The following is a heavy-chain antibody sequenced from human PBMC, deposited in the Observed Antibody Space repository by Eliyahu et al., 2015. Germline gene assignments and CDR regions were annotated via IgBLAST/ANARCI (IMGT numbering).Heavy chain of an antibody. V-gene: IGHV4-59*01. D-gene: IGHD6-19*01. J-gene: IGHJ4*02. CDR3: ARDSSGWYGAIDY. CDR1: GASINSYY. Sequence: QVQLQESGPGLVKPSETLSLTCTVSGASINSYYWSWIRQPPGKGLEWIGYIYYSGSTNYNPSLKXRATISVDTSKNQFSLKLSSVTAADTAVYYCARDSSGWYGAIDYWGQGTLVTVSS. CDR2: IYYSGST.